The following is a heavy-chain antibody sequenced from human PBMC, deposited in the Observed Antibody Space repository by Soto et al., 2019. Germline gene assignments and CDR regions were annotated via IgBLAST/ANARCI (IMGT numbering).Heavy chain of an antibody. J-gene: IGHJ6*02. CDR1: VFSFISSG. CDR3: ATAPGRGYRYGSAKYGIDV. Sequence: GSLRIACAASVFSFISSGMHWVHQAPGKSLEGKDIIWYDGSNKNSADSVKGCFTISRDKSKNTRYLQRNCLRADSTDVYYCATAPGRGYRYGSAKYGIDVWGQRTTVTAPS. V-gene: IGHV3-33*08. D-gene: IGHD5-18*01. CDR2: IWYDGSNK.